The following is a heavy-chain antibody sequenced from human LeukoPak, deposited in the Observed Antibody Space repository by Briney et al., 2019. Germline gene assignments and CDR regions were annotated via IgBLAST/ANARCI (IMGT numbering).Heavy chain of an antibody. Sequence: SETLSLTCTVSGGSLSSYYWSWIRQPPGKGLEWIGYIYSSGRTNYNPSLKSRVTISVATSRNQFALKLSSVTAADTARYYCARQIYCGGDCHYVVSWGQGSVVTVSS. D-gene: IGHD2-21*02. CDR3: ARQIYCGGDCHYVVS. J-gene: IGHJ4*02. CDR1: GGSLSSYY. CDR2: IYSSGRT. V-gene: IGHV4-59*08.